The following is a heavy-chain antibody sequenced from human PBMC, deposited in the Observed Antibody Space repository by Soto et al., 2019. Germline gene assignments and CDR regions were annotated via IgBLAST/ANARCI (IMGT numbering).Heavy chain of an antibody. J-gene: IGHJ5*02. CDR3: ATDLHLGVGWFDP. Sequence: ASVKVSCKVSGYTLTELSMHWVRQAPGKGLEWMGGFDPEDGETIYAQKFQGRVTMTEDTSTATAYMELSSLRSEDTAVYYCATDLHLGVGWFDPWGQGTLVTVSS. V-gene: IGHV1-24*01. D-gene: IGHD3-3*01. CDR1: GYTLTELS. CDR2: FDPEDGET.